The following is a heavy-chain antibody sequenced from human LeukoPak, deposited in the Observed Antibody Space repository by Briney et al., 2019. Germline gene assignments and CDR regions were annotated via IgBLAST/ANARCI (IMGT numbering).Heavy chain of an antibody. D-gene: IGHD3-9*01. CDR3: ARRGDILTDYAFDY. CDR1: GGPINCNSHH. Sequence: PSGTLSLTCSVSGGPINCNSHHWDWIRQAPGKGLEWIGNIYYSGTTSYNPSLKSRVTISVDTSKNQFSLRLSSVTAADTAVYYCARRGDILTDYAFDYWGQGTLVTVSS. CDR2: IYYSGTT. V-gene: IGHV4-39*01. J-gene: IGHJ4*02.